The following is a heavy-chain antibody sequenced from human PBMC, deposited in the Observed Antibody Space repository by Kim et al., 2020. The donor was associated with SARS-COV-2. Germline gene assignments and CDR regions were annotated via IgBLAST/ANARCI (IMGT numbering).Heavy chain of an antibody. Sequence: GSTYYADSVKCRFTISRDNTKNTLYLQMNSLRAEDTAVYYCATSDQVGAIPWGQGTLVTVSS. CDR3: ATSDQVGAIP. CDR2: GST. V-gene: IGHV3-23*01. J-gene: IGHJ5*02. D-gene: IGHD1-26*01.